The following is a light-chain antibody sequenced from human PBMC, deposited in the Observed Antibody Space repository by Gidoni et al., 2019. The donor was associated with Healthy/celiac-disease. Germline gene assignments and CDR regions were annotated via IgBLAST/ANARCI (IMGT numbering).Light chain of an antibody. CDR2: GAS. V-gene: IGKV3-20*01. CDR1: QSVSSSY. J-gene: IGKJ1*01. CDR3: QQYGNSRWT. Sequence: EIVLTQSPGTLSLSPVERATLSCRASQSVSSSYLAWYQQKPGQAPRLLVYGASRRATGIPDRFSGSGSGTDFTLTISRLEPEDFAVYYCQQYGNSRWTFGQGTKVEIK.